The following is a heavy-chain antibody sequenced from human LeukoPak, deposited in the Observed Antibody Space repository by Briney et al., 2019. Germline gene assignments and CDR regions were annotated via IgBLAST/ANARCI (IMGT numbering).Heavy chain of an antibody. Sequence: SQTLSLTCTVSGGSISSGSYYWSWIRQPAGKGLEWIGRIYTSGSTNYNPSLKSRVTISVDTSKNQFSLKLSSVTAADTAVYYCARRAQSSSWSFDYWGQGTLVTVSS. CDR2: IYTSGST. J-gene: IGHJ4*02. D-gene: IGHD6-13*01. CDR1: GGSISSGSYY. CDR3: ARRAQSSSWSFDY. V-gene: IGHV4-61*02.